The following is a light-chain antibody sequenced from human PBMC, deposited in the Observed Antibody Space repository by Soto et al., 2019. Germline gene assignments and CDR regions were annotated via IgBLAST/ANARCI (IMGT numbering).Light chain of an antibody. CDR1: QSVITY. Sequence: ESVLTQSPGTLSLSPGERATLSCRASQSVITYLAWYQQKPGQAPRLLIYGASSRATGIPDRFSGSGSGTDFTLTICRLEPEDVAVYYCQQYGSTPLTFGGGTKVDIK. V-gene: IGKV3-20*01. CDR2: GAS. CDR3: QQYGSTPLT. J-gene: IGKJ4*01.